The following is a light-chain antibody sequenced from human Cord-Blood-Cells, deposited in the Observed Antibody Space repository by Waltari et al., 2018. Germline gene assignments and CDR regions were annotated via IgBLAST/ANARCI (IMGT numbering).Light chain of an antibody. V-gene: IGLV2-11*01. CDR3: CSYAGSYTFYV. CDR1: SSDVGGYNY. J-gene: IGLJ1*01. Sequence: QSALTQPRSVSGSPGQSVTISCTGTSSDVGGYNYVSWYQQHPGKAPKLMMYDVSKRPSGVPDGFSGSKSGNTASLTISGLQAEDEADYYGCSYAGSYTFYVFGTGTKVTVL. CDR2: DVS.